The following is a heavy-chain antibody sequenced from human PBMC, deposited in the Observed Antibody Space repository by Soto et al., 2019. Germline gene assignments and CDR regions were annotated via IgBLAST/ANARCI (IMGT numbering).Heavy chain of an antibody. CDR3: ARDTGTRLAGAIAAARPFDY. CDR1: GGTFSSYA. CDR2: IIPIFGTA. J-gene: IGHJ4*02. Sequence: SVKVSCKASGGTFSSYAISWVRQAPGQGLEWMGGIIPIFGTANYAQKFQGRVTMTRDTSTSTVYMELSSLRSEDTAVYYCARDTGTRLAGAIAAARPFDYWGQGTLVTVSS. V-gene: IGHV1-69*05. D-gene: IGHD6-13*01.